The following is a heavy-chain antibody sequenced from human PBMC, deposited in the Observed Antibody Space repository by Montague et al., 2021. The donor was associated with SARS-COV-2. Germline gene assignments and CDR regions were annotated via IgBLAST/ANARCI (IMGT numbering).Heavy chain of an antibody. V-gene: IGHV3-30*18. CDR2: ISYDGSNK. CDR3: AKDWWIKIAAPEYFDY. CDR1: GFTFSNYG. D-gene: IGHD6-25*01. J-gene: IGHJ4*02. Sequence: SLILSCAASGFTFSNYGIHWFRQAPVKGLEWVAVISYDGSNKYYSDSVKVRFTISRDNSKNTLYLQMNSLRTEDTAVYYCAKDWWIKIAAPEYFDYWGQGTLVTVSS.